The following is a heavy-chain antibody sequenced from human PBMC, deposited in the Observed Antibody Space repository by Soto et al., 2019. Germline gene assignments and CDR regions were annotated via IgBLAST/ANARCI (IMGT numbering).Heavy chain of an antibody. V-gene: IGHV4-30-4*01. J-gene: IGHJ3*02. CDR1: GGSISSGDYY. Sequence: QVQLQESGPGLVKPSQTLSLTCTVSGGSISSGDYYWSWIRQPPGKGLEWIGYIYYSGSTYYNPSLTSRVKISVDTSKKQFSLKLSSVTAADTAVYYCARAPYYYASRGSYEVDAFDIWGQGTMVTVSS. CDR3: ARAPYYYASRGSYEVDAFDI. CDR2: IYYSGST. D-gene: IGHD3-22*01.